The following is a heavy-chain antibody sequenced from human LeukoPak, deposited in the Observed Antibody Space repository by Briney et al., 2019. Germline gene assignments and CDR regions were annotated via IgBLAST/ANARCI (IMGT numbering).Heavy chain of an antibody. V-gene: IGHV4-39*07. J-gene: IGHJ4*02. CDR1: GDSISNNFYY. CDR2: IDYTGTT. Sequence: SETLSLTCSVFGDSISNNFYYWGWIRQTPGKGLAWIASIDYTGTTYYNPSFKSRVSISMDTSKNQFSQKLTSVTAADTAVFYCVKFRRRPRTYSYDYEFWGQGTLVTVSP. D-gene: IGHD5-18*01. CDR3: VKFRRRPRTYSYDYEF.